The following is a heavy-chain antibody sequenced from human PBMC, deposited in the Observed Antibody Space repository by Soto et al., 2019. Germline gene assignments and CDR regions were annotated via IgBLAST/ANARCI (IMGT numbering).Heavy chain of an antibody. J-gene: IGHJ4*02. D-gene: IGHD4-17*01. CDR1: GGSFTDYY. V-gene: IGHV4-59*01. CDR2: IYYTGST. CDR3: VTLKFYGLFDY. Sequence: SETLSLTCTVSGGSFTDYYWTWIRQPPGKGLEWIGHIYYTGSTSYNPSLKSRVSISVETSKKQISLKLSSLTAADTAVYYCVTLKFYGLFDYWGQGSLVTVSS.